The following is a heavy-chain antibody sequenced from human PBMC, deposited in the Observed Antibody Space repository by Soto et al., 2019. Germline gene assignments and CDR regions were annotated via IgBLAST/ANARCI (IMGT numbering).Heavy chain of an antibody. J-gene: IGHJ4*02. D-gene: IGHD3-10*01. CDR1: GFTFNNYW. Sequence: PGGSLRLSCVASGFTFNNYWMIWARQVPGKGLEWLAKINQDGSENNYVESVRGRFTISRDNAKNSLYLQMDGVRVEDTATYFWPRLSRGAPGGSCWGQGALVTVSS. CDR3: PRLSRGAPGGSC. CDR2: INQDGSEN. V-gene: IGHV3-7*03.